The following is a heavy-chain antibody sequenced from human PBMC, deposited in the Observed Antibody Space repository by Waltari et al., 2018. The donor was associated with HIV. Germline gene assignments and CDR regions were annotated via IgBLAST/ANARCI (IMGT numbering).Heavy chain of an antibody. CDR3: ARGLPKQWLAYFDY. CDR2: IHPGDADA. CDR1: GYNFTTYW. J-gene: IGHJ4*02. V-gene: IGHV5-51*01. D-gene: IGHD6-19*01. Sequence: EVQLVQSGAEVKKPGEPLKLSCKSSGYNFTTYWIGWVRQRPGKGLEWMGIIHPGDADARYSPSFQGQVTISADKSISTAFLQWSSLKASDTAMYYCARGLPKQWLAYFDYWGQGTLVTVSS.